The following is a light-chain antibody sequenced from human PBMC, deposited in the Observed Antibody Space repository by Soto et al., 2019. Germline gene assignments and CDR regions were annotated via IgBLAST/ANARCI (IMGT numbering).Light chain of an antibody. CDR2: DAS. CDR3: PQRSSWPWT. V-gene: IGKV3-11*01. J-gene: IGKJ1*01. CDR1: QSVSSY. Sequence: EIVLTQSPATLSLSPGERATLSCRASQSVSSYLAWYQQKPGQAPRRLIYDASNRATGIPARFSGSGSGTDFTLTISSLEPEDFALYYCPQRSSWPWTFGQGTKVEIK.